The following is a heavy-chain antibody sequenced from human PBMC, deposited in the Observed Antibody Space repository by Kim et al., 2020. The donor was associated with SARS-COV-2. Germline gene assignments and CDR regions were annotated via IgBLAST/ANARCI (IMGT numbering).Heavy chain of an antibody. V-gene: IGHV3-72*01. CDR3: ARVHSGSSFDP. CDR2: TRNKANSYTT. Sequence: GGSLRLSCAASGFTFSDHYMDWVRQAPGKGLEWVGRTRNKANSYTTEYAASVKGRFTISRDDSKNSLYLQMNSLKTEATAEYYCARVHSGSSFDPWCQET. CDR1: GFTFSDHY. D-gene: IGHD1-26*01. J-gene: IGHJ5*02.